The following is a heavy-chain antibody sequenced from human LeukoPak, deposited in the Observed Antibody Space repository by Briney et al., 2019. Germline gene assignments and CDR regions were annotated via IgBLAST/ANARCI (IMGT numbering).Heavy chain of an antibody. D-gene: IGHD2-2*01. V-gene: IGHV3-49*03. Sequence: GRSLRLSCTASGFTFGDYAMSWFRQAPGKGLEWVGFIRSKAYGGTTDYAASVKGRFTISRDDSKSIAYLQMNSLKTEDTAVYYCTRAYTQLGCDPWGQGTLVTVSS. J-gene: IGHJ5*02. CDR1: GFTFGDYA. CDR3: TRAYTQLGCDP. CDR2: IRSKAYGGTT.